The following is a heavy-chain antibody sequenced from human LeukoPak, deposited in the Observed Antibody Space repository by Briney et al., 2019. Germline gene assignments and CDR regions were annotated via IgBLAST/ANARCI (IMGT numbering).Heavy chain of an antibody. CDR1: GYTFSNYG. D-gene: IGHD3-22*01. Sequence: ASVKVPCKASGYTFSNYGITWLRQAPGQGLEWMGWISGYNGNTNFAQKLQGRVSMTTDTSTYTSDMELRSLRSDDTAVYYCARSLGDSSGYYPLPFDYWGQGTLVIVSS. CDR3: ARSLGDSSGYYPLPFDY. CDR2: ISGYNGNT. V-gene: IGHV1-18*01. J-gene: IGHJ4*02.